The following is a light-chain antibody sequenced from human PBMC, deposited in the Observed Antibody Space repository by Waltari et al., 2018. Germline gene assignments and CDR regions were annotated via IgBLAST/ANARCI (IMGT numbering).Light chain of an antibody. CDR1: SSDVGSYEY. J-gene: IGLJ1*01. Sequence: QSALTQPASVSGSPGQSITISCTGSSSDVGSYEYVSWYQQHPGKAPRVMIYEVRKRPSGVSNRFXGSKSGRTASLTISGLRAEDEADYYCSSYTSRHSYVFGTGTKVTVL. CDR3: SSYTSRHSYV. V-gene: IGLV2-14*03. CDR2: EVR.